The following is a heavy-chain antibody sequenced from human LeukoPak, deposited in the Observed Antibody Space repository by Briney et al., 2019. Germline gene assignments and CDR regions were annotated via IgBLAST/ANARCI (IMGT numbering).Heavy chain of an antibody. CDR3: ARLPSDDAFDI. V-gene: IGHV4-39*07. J-gene: IGHJ3*02. Sequence: PSETVSLTCTVSGGPISSSNHYWGWIRQPPGKGLEWIGSIYYSGSTYYNPSLKSRVSISVDTSKNQFSLKLNSVTAADTAVYYCARLPSDDAFDIWGQGTMVTVSS. CDR1: GGPISSSNHY. CDR2: IYYSGST. D-gene: IGHD2-15*01.